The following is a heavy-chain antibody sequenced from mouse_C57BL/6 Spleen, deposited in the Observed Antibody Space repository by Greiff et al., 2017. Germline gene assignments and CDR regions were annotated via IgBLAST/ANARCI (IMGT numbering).Heavy chain of an antibody. CDR3: ARSLYGDY. V-gene: IGHV1-26*01. D-gene: IGHD1-1*01. Sequence: VQLQQSGPELVKPGASVKISCKASGYTFTDYYMNWVKQSHGKSLEWIGDINPNNGGTSYNQKFKGKATLTVDKSSSTAYMELRSLTSEDSAVYYCARSLYGDYWGQGTTLTVSS. J-gene: IGHJ2*01. CDR1: GYTFTDYY. CDR2: INPNNGGT.